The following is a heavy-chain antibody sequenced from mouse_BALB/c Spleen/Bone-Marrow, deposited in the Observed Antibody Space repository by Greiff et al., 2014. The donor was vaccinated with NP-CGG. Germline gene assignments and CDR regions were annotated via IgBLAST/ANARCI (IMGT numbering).Heavy chain of an antibody. J-gene: IGHJ4*01. Sequence: EVQLVESGGGLVQPGGSRKLSCVVSGLTFSSFGMHWVRQVPEKGLEWVAYINSDSRTIYYADTVKGRFTISRDNPKNTLFLQVTSLRSEDTAIYYCTRPYGYSYAMDYWGQGTSVTVSS. V-gene: IGHV5-17*02. CDR2: INSDSRTI. D-gene: IGHD2-2*01. CDR1: GLTFSSFG. CDR3: TRPYGYSYAMDY.